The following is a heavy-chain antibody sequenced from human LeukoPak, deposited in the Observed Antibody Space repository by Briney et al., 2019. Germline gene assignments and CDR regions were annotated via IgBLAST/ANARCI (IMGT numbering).Heavy chain of an antibody. J-gene: IGHJ4*02. CDR1: GGSISSGSYY. D-gene: IGHD3-9*01. Sequence: SETLSLTCTVSGGSISSGSYYWSWIRQPAGKGLEWIGRIYTSGSTNYNPSLKSRVTISVDTSKNQFSLKLSSVTAADTAVYYCAREGGDILTGQCFDYWGQGTLVTVSS. CDR3: AREGGDILTGQCFDY. V-gene: IGHV4-61*02. CDR2: IYTSGST.